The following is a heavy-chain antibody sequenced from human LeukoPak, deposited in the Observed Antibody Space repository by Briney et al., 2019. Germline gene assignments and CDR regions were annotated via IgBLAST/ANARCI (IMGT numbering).Heavy chain of an antibody. J-gene: IGHJ4*02. Sequence: ASVKVSCKASGYTFTGYYMHWVRQAPGQGLGWMGWINPNSGGTNYAQKFQGRVTMTRDTSISTAYMELSRLRSDDTAVYYCASKRYFDWLLRDPRFDYWGQGTLVTVSS. V-gene: IGHV1-2*02. D-gene: IGHD3-9*01. CDR1: GYTFTGYY. CDR3: ASKRYFDWLLRDPRFDY. CDR2: INPNSGGT.